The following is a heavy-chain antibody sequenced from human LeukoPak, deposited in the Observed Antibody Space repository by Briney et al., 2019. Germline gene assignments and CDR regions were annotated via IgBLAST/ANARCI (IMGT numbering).Heavy chain of an antibody. D-gene: IGHD3-22*01. Sequence: GGSLRLSCAASGFTFSSYAMSWVRQAPGMGLEWVSVIIGSGDSTYYADSVKGRFTISRDNSKNTLYLQMNSLRAEDTAVYYCAKVPDSSGYYLNYWGQGTLVTVSS. CDR2: IIGSGDST. CDR3: AKVPDSSGYYLNY. V-gene: IGHV3-23*01. J-gene: IGHJ4*02. CDR1: GFTFSSYA.